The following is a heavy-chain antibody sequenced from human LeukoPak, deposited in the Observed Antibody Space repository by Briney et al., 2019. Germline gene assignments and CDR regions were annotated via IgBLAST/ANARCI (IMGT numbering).Heavy chain of an antibody. CDR3: ARGEGGV. J-gene: IGHJ3*01. D-gene: IGHD3-16*01. V-gene: IGHV4-59*08. Sequence: SETLSLTCTVSGGSISSYYWSWIRQPPGKGLEWIGYIQDSGNSNYNPSLRSRVTISVDTSKNQFSLKLRSVTAADTAVYYCARGEGGVWGQGTMVTVSS. CDR2: IQDSGNS. CDR1: GGSISSYY.